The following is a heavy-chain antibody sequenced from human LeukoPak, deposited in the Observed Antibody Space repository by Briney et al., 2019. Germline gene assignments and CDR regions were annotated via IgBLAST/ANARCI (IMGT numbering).Heavy chain of an antibody. CDR3: AXXPRRDSSSSYYYYYYGMDV. Sequence: SETLSLTCAVYGGSFSGYYWSWIRQPPGKGLEWIGEINHSGSTNYNPSLKSRVTISVDTSKNQFSLKLSSVTAADTAVYYCAXXPRRDSSSSYYYYYYGMDVWGQGTTVTVSS. CDR1: GGSFSGYY. J-gene: IGHJ6*02. D-gene: IGHD6-13*01. V-gene: IGHV4-34*01. CDR2: INHSGST.